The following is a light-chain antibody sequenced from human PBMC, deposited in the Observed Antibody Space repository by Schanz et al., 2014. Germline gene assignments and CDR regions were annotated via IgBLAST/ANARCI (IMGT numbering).Light chain of an antibody. J-gene: IGLJ3*02. Sequence: QSALTQPASVSGSPGQSITISRTGTSSDVGAYNYVSWYQQHPGKAPKLMIYDVSDRPSGVSNRFSGSKSGNTASLTISGLQAEDEADYYCSSYTSSSTWVFGGGTKLTVL. V-gene: IGLV2-14*01. CDR2: DVS. CDR3: SSYTSSSTWV. CDR1: SSDVGAYNY.